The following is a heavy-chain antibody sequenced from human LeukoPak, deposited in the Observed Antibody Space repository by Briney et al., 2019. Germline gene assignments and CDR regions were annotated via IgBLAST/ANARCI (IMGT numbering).Heavy chain of an antibody. V-gene: IGHV4-59*08. CDR1: GDSIRNYY. D-gene: IGHD3-10*01. CDR3: AKHVHDDSGPNTWFAP. J-gene: IGHJ5*02. Sequence: SGTLSLTCTVSGDSIRNYYWSWIRQPPGKGLEWIGHISDSGSTNYNPSLKRRVTISVDTAKKQFYLILNFVTAADTTVYYCAKHVHDDSGPNTWFAPWGQGTLVTVSS. CDR2: ISDSGST.